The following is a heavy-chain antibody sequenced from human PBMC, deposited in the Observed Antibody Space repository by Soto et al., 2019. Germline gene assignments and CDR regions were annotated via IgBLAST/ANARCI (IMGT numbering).Heavy chain of an antibody. V-gene: IGHV3-23*01. Sequence: GGSLRLSCAASGFTFSSYAMSWVRQAPGKGLECISLISGTGVPTLYAESVKGRFSVSRDNSKNTLFLEMNNLRVDDTAIYYCAKSVCSSSSCFFVWVDPWGPGTLVTVSS. CDR3: AKSVCSSSSCFFVWVDP. CDR1: GFTFSSYA. D-gene: IGHD2-2*01. J-gene: IGHJ5*02. CDR2: ISGTGVPT.